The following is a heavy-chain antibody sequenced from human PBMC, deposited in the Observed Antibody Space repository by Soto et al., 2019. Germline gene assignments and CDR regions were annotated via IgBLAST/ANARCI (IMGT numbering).Heavy chain of an antibody. D-gene: IGHD6-25*01. J-gene: IGHJ4*02. CDR3: ARQRALGGYRIDY. CDR2: IYYSGST. V-gene: IGHV4-59*08. Sequence: QVQLQESGPGLVKPSETLSLTCTVSGGSISSYYWSWIRQPPGKGLEWIGYIYYSGSTNYNPSLKSRVTISVDTSKNQCSLKLSSVTAADTAVYYCARQRALGGYRIDYWGQGTLVTVSS. CDR1: GGSISSYY.